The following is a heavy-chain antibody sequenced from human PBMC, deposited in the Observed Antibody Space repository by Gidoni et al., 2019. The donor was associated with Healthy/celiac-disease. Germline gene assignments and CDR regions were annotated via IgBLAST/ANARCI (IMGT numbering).Heavy chain of an antibody. D-gene: IGHD4-17*01. CDR2: ISWNSGSI. V-gene: IGHV3-9*01. CDR3: AKSGDDYGDYDSYYYYGMDV. CDR1: GFTFASLS. Sequence: EVQLVESGGGLVQPGRSLRLSCAASGFTFASLSFTWARAAPGKGLEWVSGISWNSGSIGYADSVKGRFTISRDNAKNSLYLQMNSLRAEDTALYYCAKSGDDYGDYDSYYYYGMDVWGQGTTVTVSS. J-gene: IGHJ6*02.